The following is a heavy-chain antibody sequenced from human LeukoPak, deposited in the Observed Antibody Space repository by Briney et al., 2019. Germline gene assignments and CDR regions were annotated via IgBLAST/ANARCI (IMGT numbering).Heavy chain of an antibody. D-gene: IGHD3-22*01. CDR1: GFTFSSYA. V-gene: IGHV3-23*01. CDR3: ARGPQKNGHSSGYPGYFDY. CDR2: ISGSGDST. J-gene: IGHJ4*02. Sequence: GGSLRLSCAASGFTFSSYAMSWVRQAPGKGLEWVSAISGSGDSTYYADSVKGRFTISRDNAKNSLYLQMNSLRAEDTAVYYCARGPQKNGHSSGYPGYFDYWGQGTLVTVSS.